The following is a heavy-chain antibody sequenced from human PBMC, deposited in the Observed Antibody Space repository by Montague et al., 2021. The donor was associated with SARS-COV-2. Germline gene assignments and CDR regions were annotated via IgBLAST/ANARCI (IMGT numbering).Heavy chain of an antibody. J-gene: IGHJ3*01. CDR1: GGSITNNIDY. D-gene: IGHD3-22*01. Sequence: SETLSLTCTVSGGSITNNIDYWAWIRQPPGKGLVWIGSIYYTVNTYYNPSLKSRVTISVVTSKNHSTLKLSSVTAAETAVYYCARLKRYFDSSGSPSAFDFWGQGTTVTVSS. CDR3: ARLKRYFDSSGSPSAFDF. CDR2: IYYTVNT. V-gene: IGHV4-39*02.